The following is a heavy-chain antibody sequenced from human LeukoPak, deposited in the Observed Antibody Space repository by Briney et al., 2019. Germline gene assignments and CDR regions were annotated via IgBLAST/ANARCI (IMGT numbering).Heavy chain of an antibody. CDR1: GFTFSSYD. D-gene: IGHD2-2*01. Sequence: GGSLRLSCAASGFTFSSYDMHWVRQAPGKGLEWVAVISYDGSNKYHADSVKGRFTISRDNSKNTLYLQMNSLRAEDTAVYYCARDRREGYCSSTGCSPYFDYWGQGTLVTVSS. CDR2: ISYDGSNK. CDR3: ARDRREGYCSSTGCSPYFDY. V-gene: IGHV3-30*03. J-gene: IGHJ4*02.